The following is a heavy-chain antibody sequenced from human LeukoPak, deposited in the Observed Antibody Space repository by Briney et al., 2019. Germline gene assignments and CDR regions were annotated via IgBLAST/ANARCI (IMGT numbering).Heavy chain of an antibody. Sequence: GGSLRLSCAASGFTFSSYSMNWVRQAPGKGLEWVSAISGSGGSTYYADSVKGRFTISRDNSKNTLYLQMNSLRAEDTAVYYCAKDESQLWLLNYWGQGTLVTVSS. CDR3: AKDESQLWLLNY. CDR2: ISGSGGST. J-gene: IGHJ4*02. V-gene: IGHV3-23*01. D-gene: IGHD5-18*01. CDR1: GFTFSSYS.